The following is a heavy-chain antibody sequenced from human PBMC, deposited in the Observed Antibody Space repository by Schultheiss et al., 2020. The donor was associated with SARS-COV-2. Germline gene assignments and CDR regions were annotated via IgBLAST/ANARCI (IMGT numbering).Heavy chain of an antibody. CDR1: GFTFSNYA. J-gene: IGHJ6*02. D-gene: IGHD3-9*01. CDR2: ISGSGGST. V-gene: IGHV3-23*01. CDR3: AKHYDILTGYYYYGMDV. Sequence: GESLKISCAASGFTFSNYAMSWVRQAPGKGLEWAAAISGSGGSTYYADSVKGRFTISRDNSKNTLYLQMNSLRAEDTAVYYCAKHYDILTGYYYYGMDVWGQGTTVTVSS.